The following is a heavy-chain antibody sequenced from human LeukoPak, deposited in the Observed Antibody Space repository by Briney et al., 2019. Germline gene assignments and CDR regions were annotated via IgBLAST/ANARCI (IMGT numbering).Heavy chain of an antibody. D-gene: IGHD6-6*01. Sequence: ASVKVSCKASGYTFNNHDINWVRQAPGRGLEWMGWINTYSANTNYAQEFQDRVIMTTDTSTSTAYMELRSLRSDDTAVYYCAREGGIARPPYLYYYIDVWGKGTTVTVSS. CDR2: INTYSANT. V-gene: IGHV1-18*01. CDR3: AREGGIARPPYLYYYIDV. CDR1: GYTFNNHD. J-gene: IGHJ6*03.